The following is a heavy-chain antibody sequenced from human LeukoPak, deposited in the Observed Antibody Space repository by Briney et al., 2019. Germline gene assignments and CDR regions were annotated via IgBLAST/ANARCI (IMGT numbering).Heavy chain of an antibody. CDR1: GFTFSNYG. Sequence: GGSLRLSCAASGFTFSNYGMHWVRQAPGKGLEWVALISYDGSDKYYSDSVKGRFTISRDNSKNTLYLQMNSLRAEDTAVYYCAKDPRRYSRTGGYFDYWGQGTLVTVSS. CDR3: AKDPRRYSRTGGYFDY. V-gene: IGHV3-30*18. J-gene: IGHJ4*02. CDR2: ISYDGSDK. D-gene: IGHD6-13*01.